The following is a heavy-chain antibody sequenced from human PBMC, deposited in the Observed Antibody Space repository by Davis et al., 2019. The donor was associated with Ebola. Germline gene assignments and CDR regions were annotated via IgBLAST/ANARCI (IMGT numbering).Heavy chain of an antibody. CDR2: ISYDGRNK. CDR1: GFIFSTYG. CDR3: AKDNGYDFNWIDP. V-gene: IGHV3-30*18. Sequence: PGGSLRLSCAASGFIFSTYGMHWVRQAPGKGLEWVTVISYDGRNKYYRDSVKGLFTISRDNSKNTLFLHMNSLRVEDTATYYCAKDNGYDFNWIDPWGQGTLFTVSS. D-gene: IGHD5-12*01. J-gene: IGHJ5*02.